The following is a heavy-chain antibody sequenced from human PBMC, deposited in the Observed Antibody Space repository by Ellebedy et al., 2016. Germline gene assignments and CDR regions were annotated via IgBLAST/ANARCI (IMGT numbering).Heavy chain of an antibody. CDR1: GYTFTSYG. CDR3: ARGGYSSRYFDL. Sequence: ASVKVSXXASGYTFTSYGISWVRQAPGQGLEWMGWMNPNSGNTGYAQKFQGRVTMTRNTSISTAYMELSSLRSEDTAVYYCARGGYSSRYFDLWGRGTLVTVSS. D-gene: IGHD5-18*01. CDR2: MNPNSGNT. V-gene: IGHV1-8*02. J-gene: IGHJ2*01.